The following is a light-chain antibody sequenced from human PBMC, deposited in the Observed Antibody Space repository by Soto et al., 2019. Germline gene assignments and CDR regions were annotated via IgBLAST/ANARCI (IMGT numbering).Light chain of an antibody. CDR1: SSDVGGYDY. CDR2: EVN. V-gene: IGLV2-14*01. CDR3: CSYTDTSGRV. J-gene: IGLJ3*02. Sequence: QSALTQPASVSGSPGQSITISYIGSSSDVGGYDYVSWYQQHPGRAPKVILYEVNIRPSGVSNRFSGSKSGNTASLTISGVQAEDEADYYCCSYTDTSGRVFGGGTKLTVL.